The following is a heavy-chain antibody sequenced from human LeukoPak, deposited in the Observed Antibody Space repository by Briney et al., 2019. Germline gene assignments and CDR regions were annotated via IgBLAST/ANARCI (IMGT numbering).Heavy chain of an antibody. J-gene: IGHJ4*02. D-gene: IGHD6-13*01. CDR3: ARAREIAAAGITSFDY. CDR1: GFTFSSYA. CDR2: ILYDGTNK. V-gene: IGHV3-30-3*01. Sequence: GSSLRLSCAASGFTFSSYAMHWVRQAPGKGLELMAVILYDGTNKYYADSVNGRFTISRDNSNNTLYLQMNSLRAEDTAVYYCARAREIAAAGITSFDYWGQGTLVIVPS.